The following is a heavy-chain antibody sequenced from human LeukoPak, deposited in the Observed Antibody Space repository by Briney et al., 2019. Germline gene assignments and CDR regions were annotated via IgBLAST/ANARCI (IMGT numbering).Heavy chain of an antibody. D-gene: IGHD4-11*01. CDR1: GYTFSDYY. J-gene: IGHJ5*02. CDR3: ARHSKYANNWFDP. V-gene: IGHV1-2*02. CDR2: INPNSAGT. Sequence: ASVKVSCKASGYTFSDYYMHWVRQAPGQGPEWMGWINPNSAGTKYAQKFQGRVTMTWDTSISTACMELSRLTSDDTAVYYCARHSKYANNWFDPWGQGTLVTVSA.